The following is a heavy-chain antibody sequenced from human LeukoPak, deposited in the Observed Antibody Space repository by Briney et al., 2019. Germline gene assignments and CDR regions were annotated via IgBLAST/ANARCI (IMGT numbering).Heavy chain of an antibody. V-gene: IGHV4-38-2*02. CDR3: AREGLDYGDYDY. J-gene: IGHJ4*02. CDR2: IYHSGST. D-gene: IGHD4-17*01. Sequence: PSETLSLTCTVSGYSISSGYYWGWIRQPPGKGLEWIGSIYHSGSTYYNPSLKSRVTISVDTSKNQFSLKLSSVTAADTAVYYCAREGLDYGDYDYWGQGTLVTVSS. CDR1: GYSISSGYY.